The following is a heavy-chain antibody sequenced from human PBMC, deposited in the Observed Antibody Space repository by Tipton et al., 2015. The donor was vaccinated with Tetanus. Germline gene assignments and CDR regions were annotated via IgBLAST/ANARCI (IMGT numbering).Heavy chain of an antibody. J-gene: IGHJ6*02. CDR1: GFTFSSYA. CDR2: ISGSGGST. D-gene: IGHD4-17*01. Sequence: SLRLSCAASGFTFSSYAMSWVRQAPGKGLEWVSAISGSGGSTYYADSVKGRFTISRDNSKNTLYLQMNSLRAEDTAVYYCAKDHGPKDYGDYMNYYGMDVWGQGTTGTVSS. V-gene: IGHV3-23*01. CDR3: AKDHGPKDYGDYMNYYGMDV.